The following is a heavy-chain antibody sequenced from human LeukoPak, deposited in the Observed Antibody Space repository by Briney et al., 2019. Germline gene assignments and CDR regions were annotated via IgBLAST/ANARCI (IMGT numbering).Heavy chain of an antibody. CDR1: GGSFSDYY. D-gene: IGHD6-13*01. V-gene: IGHV4-34*01. J-gene: IGHJ2*01. Sequence: SETLSLTCAVYGGSFSDYYWSWIRQPPGKGLEWIGEINHSGSTKYNPSLKSRVTISVDTSKNQFSLKLSSVTAADTAVYYCARVAAAAGVGVWYFDLWGRGTLVTVSS. CDR3: ARVAAAAGVGVWYFDL. CDR2: INHSGST.